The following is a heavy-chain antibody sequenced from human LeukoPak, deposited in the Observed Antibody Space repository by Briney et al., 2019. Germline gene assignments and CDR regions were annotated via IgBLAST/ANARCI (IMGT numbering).Heavy chain of an antibody. D-gene: IGHD3-3*01. Sequence: GGSLRLSCAASGFTFDDYGMSWVRQAPGKGLEWVSGINWNGGSTGYADSVKGRFTISRDNAKNSLYLQMNSLRAEDTALYYCARVGATDDFWSGFLYYYYVDVWGKGTTVTVSS. CDR3: ARVGATDDFWSGFLYYYYVDV. CDR2: INWNGGST. CDR1: GFTFDDYG. J-gene: IGHJ6*03. V-gene: IGHV3-20*04.